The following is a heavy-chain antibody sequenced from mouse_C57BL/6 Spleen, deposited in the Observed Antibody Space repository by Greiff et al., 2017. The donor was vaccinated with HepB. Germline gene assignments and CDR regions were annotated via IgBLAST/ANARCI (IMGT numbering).Heavy chain of an antibody. D-gene: IGHD2-3*01. Sequence: EVMLVESGGGLVQPGGSLSLSCAASGFTFTDYYMSWVRQPPGKALEWLGFIRNKANGYTTEYSASVKGRFTISRDNSQSILYLQMNALRAEDSATYYCARLRSYDGYPFDYWGQGTTLTVSS. CDR3: ARLRSYDGYPFDY. CDR1: GFTFTDYY. CDR2: IRNKANGYTT. J-gene: IGHJ2*01. V-gene: IGHV7-3*01.